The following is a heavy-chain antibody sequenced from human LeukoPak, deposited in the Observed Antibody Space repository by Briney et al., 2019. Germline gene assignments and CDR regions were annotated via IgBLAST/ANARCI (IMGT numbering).Heavy chain of an antibody. CDR1: GGSISSGSYY. CDR3: ARLSLLDYGDSLDY. CDR2: IYTSGST. J-gene: IGHJ4*02. V-gene: IGHV4-61*02. Sequence: SQTLSLTCTVSGGSISSGSYYWSWIRQPAGKGLEWIGRIYTSGSTNYNPSLKSRVTISVDTSKNQFSLKLSSVTAADTAVYYCARLSLLDYGDSLDYWGQGTLVTVSS. D-gene: IGHD4-17*01.